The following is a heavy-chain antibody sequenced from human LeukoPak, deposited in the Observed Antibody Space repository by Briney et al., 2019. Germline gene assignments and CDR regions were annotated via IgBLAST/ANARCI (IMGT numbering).Heavy chain of an antibody. CDR3: ARDTEDYYDSSGYYPPYYFDY. D-gene: IGHD3-22*01. CDR1: GGSISSGGYY. V-gene: IGHV4-31*03. CDR2: IYYSGST. Sequence: SETLSLTCTVSGGSISSGGYYWSWIRQHPGKSLEWIGYIYYSGSTYYNPSLKSRVTISVDTSKNQFSLKLSSVTAADTAVYYCARDTEDYYDSSGYYPPYYFDYWGQGTLVTVSS. J-gene: IGHJ4*02.